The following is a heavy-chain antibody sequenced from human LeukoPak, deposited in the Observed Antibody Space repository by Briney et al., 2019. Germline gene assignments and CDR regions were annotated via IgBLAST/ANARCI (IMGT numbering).Heavy chain of an antibody. CDR1: GFTFSSYA. CDR2: ISGSGGST. D-gene: IGHD3-10*01. CDR3: AKDLLVRGVIRVFDC. V-gene: IGHV3-23*01. Sequence: GGSLRLSCAASGFTFSSYAMRWVRHAPGKGLEWVSAISGSGGSTYYADSVKGRFTISRHNSKNTLYLQMNTLRAEDTGVYYCAKDLLVRGVIRVFDCWGQGTLVTVSS. J-gene: IGHJ4*02.